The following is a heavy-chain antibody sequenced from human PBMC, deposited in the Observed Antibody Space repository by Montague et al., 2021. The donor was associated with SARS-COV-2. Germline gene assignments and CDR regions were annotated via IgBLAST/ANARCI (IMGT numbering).Heavy chain of an antibody. CDR2: LNHTGSA. Sequence: SETLSLTCAVYSGSFSDFYWSWIRQSPAKEREWMGGLNHTGSATYNQSLKGRLTISTLTSKNQFYLKLQSVTPADTAVYYCARGQVTIFVVLIFIPAAGHLDGWGQGTSVTVSS. CDR3: ARGQVTIFVVLIFIPAAGHLDG. CDR1: SGSFSDFY. D-gene: IGHD3-3*01. V-gene: IGHV4-34*01. J-gene: IGHJ3*01.